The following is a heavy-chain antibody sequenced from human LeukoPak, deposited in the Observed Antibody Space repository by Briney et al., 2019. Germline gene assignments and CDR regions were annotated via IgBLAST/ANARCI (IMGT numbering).Heavy chain of an antibody. J-gene: IGHJ4*02. D-gene: IGHD3-22*01. Sequence: GGSLRLSCAASGFTFSSYAMHWVRQAPGKGLEWVAVISYDGSNKYYADSVKGRFTISRDNSKNTLYLQMNSLRAEDTAVYYCASPVVDDSSGYWGQGILVTVSS. CDR3: ASPVVDDSSGY. V-gene: IGHV3-30*04. CDR2: ISYDGSNK. CDR1: GFTFSSYA.